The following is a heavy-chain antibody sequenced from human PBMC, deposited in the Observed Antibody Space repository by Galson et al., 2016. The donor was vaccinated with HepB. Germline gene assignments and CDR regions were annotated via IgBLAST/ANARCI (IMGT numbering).Heavy chain of an antibody. V-gene: IGHV3-7*01. CDR3: ARDRLSYGMDV. D-gene: IGHD6-19*01. J-gene: IGHJ6*04. CDR2: IKEDGSEK. CDR1: GLSFSGYW. Sequence: SLRLSCAASGLSFSGYWMSWVRQAPGKGLEWVANIKEDGSEKYYADSVKGRFTISRDNAKNSLSLQMHSLRAEDTAIYYCARDRLSYGMDVWGKGTTVIVSS.